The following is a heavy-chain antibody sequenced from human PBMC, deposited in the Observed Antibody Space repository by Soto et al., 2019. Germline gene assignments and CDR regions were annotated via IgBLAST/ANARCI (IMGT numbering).Heavy chain of an antibody. CDR1: GFIFRNYA. D-gene: IGHD1-26*01. CDR3: ARSRNSAVADSFDF. Sequence: PGGSLRLSCAASGFIFRNYAIHWVRRAPGKGLEWVAVISRDGSHKYYLDSVKGRFTISRDNSKDTVNLLMNSLRDDDSAMYYCARSRNSAVADSFDFWGQGTLVTVSS. J-gene: IGHJ4*02. V-gene: IGHV3-30*04. CDR2: ISRDGSHK.